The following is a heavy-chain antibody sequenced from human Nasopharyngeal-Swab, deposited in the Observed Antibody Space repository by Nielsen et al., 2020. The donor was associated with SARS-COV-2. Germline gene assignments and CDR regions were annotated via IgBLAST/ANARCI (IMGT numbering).Heavy chain of an antibody. CDR2: IYTSGST. V-gene: IGHV4-61*02. J-gene: IGHJ6*02. D-gene: IGHD6-6*01. Sequence: SETLSLTCTVSGGSISSGSYYWSWIRQPAGKGLEWIGRIYTSGSTNDNPSLKSRVTISVDTSKNQFSLKLSSVTAADTAVYYCARDEEYSSSVKFHYYYGMDVWGQGTTVTVSS. CDR1: GGSISSGSYY. CDR3: ARDEEYSSSVKFHYYYGMDV.